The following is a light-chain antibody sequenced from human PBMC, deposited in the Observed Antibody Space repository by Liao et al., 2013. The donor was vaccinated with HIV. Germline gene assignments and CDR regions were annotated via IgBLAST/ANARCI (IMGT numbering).Light chain of an antibody. CDR1: KLGDKS. V-gene: IGLV3-1*01. J-gene: IGLJ2*01. CDR2: QDS. CDR3: QAWDSSNVVV. Sequence: SYELTQPPSVSVSPGQTASITCSGDKLGDKSVCWYQQKPGQSPVLVIYQDSKRPSGIPERFSGSNSGNTATLTISGTQATDEADYYCQAWDSSNVVVFGGGTKLTVL.